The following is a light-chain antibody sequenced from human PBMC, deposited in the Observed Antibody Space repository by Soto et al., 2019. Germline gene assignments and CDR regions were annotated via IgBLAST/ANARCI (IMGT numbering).Light chain of an antibody. J-gene: IGKJ1*01. CDR1: QSVRTN. V-gene: IGKV3-15*01. Sequence: EILMTQYPATLSVSPGERATLSCRASQSVRTNLAWYQKKHGKAPRLLIYGASTRATGIPARLSGSGYGTELTITISSMQSEDFAVYYCQQYNNWPLTFGQGTKVDIK. CDR3: QQYNNWPLT. CDR2: GAS.